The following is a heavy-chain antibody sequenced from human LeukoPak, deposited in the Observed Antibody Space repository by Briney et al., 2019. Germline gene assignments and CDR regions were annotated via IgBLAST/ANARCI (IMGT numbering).Heavy chain of an antibody. V-gene: IGHV3-33*03. CDR2: IWHDGSRE. CDR3: AKTGFPLIAVATTDYFDY. Sequence: GKSLRLSCAASGFTFSTYGIHWVRQAPGKGLEWVAVIWHDGSREEYGDSVKGRFTISRDNAKNSLYLQMNSLRAEDTALYYCAKTGFPLIAVATTDYFDYWGQGTLVTVSS. D-gene: IGHD5-12*01. J-gene: IGHJ4*02. CDR1: GFTFSTYG.